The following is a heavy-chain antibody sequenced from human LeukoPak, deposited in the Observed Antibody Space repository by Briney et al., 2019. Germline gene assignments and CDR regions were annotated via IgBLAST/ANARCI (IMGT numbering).Heavy chain of an antibody. CDR3: AISWGRYCSSTSCYNYYYYMDI. CDR2: MYTSGST. CDR1: GGSISKYY. J-gene: IGHJ6*03. Sequence: SESLSLTCTVSGGSISKYYWSWIRQPPGKRLEWIGYMYTSGSTNYNPSLKSRVTMSVDTSKNQLSLKLSSVTAADTAVYYCAISWGRYCSSTSCYNYYYYMDIWGKGTTVTVSS. V-gene: IGHV4-4*09. D-gene: IGHD2-2*02.